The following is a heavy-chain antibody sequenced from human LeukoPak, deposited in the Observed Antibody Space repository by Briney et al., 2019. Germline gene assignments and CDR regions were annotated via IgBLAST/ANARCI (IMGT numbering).Heavy chain of an antibody. CDR3: ARDEGPLGYMDV. D-gene: IGHD7-27*01. Sequence: TSETLSLTCTVSGGSISSYYWSWIRQPPGKGLEWIGYIYYSGSTNYNPSLKSRVTISVDTSKNQFSLKLSSVTAADTAVYYCARDEGPLGYMDVWGKGTTVTVSS. V-gene: IGHV4-59*01. CDR2: IYYSGST. CDR1: GGSISSYY. J-gene: IGHJ6*03.